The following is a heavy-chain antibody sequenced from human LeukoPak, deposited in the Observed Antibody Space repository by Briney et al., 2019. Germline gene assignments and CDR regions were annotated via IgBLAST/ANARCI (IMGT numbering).Heavy chain of an antibody. D-gene: IGHD1-26*01. CDR1: GFTFSSYW. V-gene: IGHV3-74*01. Sequence: PGGSLRLSCAASGFTFSSYWMHWVRHAPGKGLVWVSCIDGDGSSTSYADSVKGRFTISRDNAKNTLYLQMNSLRAEDTAVYYCARTIVGAAFDYWGQGTLVTVSS. J-gene: IGHJ4*02. CDR2: IDGDGSST. CDR3: ARTIVGAAFDY.